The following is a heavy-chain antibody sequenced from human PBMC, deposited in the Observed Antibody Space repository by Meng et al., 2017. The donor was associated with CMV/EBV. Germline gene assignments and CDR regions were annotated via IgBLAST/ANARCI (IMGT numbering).Heavy chain of an antibody. CDR2: INWNGGST. CDR1: GFTFDDYG. J-gene: IGHJ6*02. V-gene: IGHV3-20*04. CDR3: AREGGIAAAGYYYYGMDV. D-gene: IGHD6-13*01. Sequence: GEFLKISCAASGFTFDDYGMSWVRQAPGKGLEWVSGINWNGGSTGYADSVKGRFTISRDNAKNSLYLQMNSLRAEDTALYYCAREGGIAAAGYYYYGMDVWGQGTTVTVSS.